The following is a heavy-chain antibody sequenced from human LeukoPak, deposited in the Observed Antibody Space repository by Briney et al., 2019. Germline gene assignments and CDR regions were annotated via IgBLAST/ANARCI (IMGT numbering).Heavy chain of an antibody. Sequence: SQTLSLTCTVSDGSISSYYWSWIRQPPGKGLEWIGYIYYSGSTNYNPSLKSRVTISVDTSKKQFSLKLSSVTAADTAVYYCATNRNRVIDTFDIWGQGTMVTVSS. J-gene: IGHJ3*02. D-gene: IGHD1-14*01. CDR3: ATNRNRVIDTFDI. CDR1: DGSISSYY. V-gene: IGHV4-59*08. CDR2: IYYSGST.